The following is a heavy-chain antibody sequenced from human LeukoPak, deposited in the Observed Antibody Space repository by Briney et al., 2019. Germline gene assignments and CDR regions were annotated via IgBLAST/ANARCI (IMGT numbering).Heavy chain of an antibody. CDR3: AKEKLRYNWNDGYFDY. J-gene: IGHJ4*02. CDR2: IKEDGSEK. Sequence: GGSLRLSCAASGFTFSSYWMSWVRQVPGKGLEWVANIKEDGSEKHFVDSVKGRFTISRDNAKNSLYLQMNSLRAEDTAVYYCAKEKLRYNWNDGYFDYWGQGTLVTVSS. V-gene: IGHV3-7*01. D-gene: IGHD1-1*01. CDR1: GFTFSSYW.